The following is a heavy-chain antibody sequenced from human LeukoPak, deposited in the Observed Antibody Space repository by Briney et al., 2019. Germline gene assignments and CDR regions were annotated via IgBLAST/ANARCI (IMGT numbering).Heavy chain of an antibody. D-gene: IGHD5-12*01. CDR3: ANVRGSKNWFDP. V-gene: IGHV1-69*04. J-gene: IGHJ5*02. Sequence: GASVKVSCKASGGTFSSYAISWVRQAPGQGLEWMGRIIPILGIANYAQKLQGRVTVTTDTSTSTAYMELKSLRSDDTAVYYCANVRGSKNWFDPWGQGTLVTVSS. CDR1: GGTFSSYA. CDR2: IIPILGIA.